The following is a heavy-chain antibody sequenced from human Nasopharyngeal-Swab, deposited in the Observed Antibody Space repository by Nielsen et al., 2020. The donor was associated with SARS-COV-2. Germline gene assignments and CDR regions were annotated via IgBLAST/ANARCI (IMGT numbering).Heavy chain of an antibody. CDR2: INTHTGNP. J-gene: IGHJ4*02. CDR3: ARDRGDGYNSGIDY. V-gene: IGHV7-4-1*02. Sequence: ASVKVSCKSSGYSFTTYAMNWVRRAPGQGLEGMGWINTHTGNPTYAQGFTGRFVFSLDTSVSTAYLQISSLKAEDTAVYYCARDRGDGYNSGIDYWGQGTLVSVSS. CDR1: GYSFTTYA. D-gene: IGHD5-24*01.